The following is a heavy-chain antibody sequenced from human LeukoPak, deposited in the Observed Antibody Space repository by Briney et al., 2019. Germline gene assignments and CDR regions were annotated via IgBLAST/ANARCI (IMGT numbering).Heavy chain of an antibody. Sequence: GGSLRLSCAASGFTFSSYAMNWVRQAPGKGLEWVSGISSGGGNTYYADSVKGRFTISRDNSKNTLYLQMNSLRAEDTAVYYCAKALEWLSEGFDYWGQGTLVTVSS. D-gene: IGHD3-3*01. CDR3: AKALEWLSEGFDY. J-gene: IGHJ4*02. V-gene: IGHV3-23*01. CDR2: ISSGGGNT. CDR1: GFTFSSYA.